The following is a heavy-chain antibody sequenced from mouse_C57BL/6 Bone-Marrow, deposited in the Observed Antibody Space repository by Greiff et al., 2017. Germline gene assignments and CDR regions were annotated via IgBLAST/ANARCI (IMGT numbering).Heavy chain of an antibody. Sequence: VQLQQSGPELVKPGASVKISCKASGYTFTDYYMNWVKQSHGKSLEWIGDINPNNGGTSYNQKFKGKATLTVDKSSSTAYMELRSLTSEDSAVXYCARFAYWGQGTLVTVSA. CDR2: INPNNGGT. CDR3: ARFAY. V-gene: IGHV1-26*01. CDR1: GYTFTDYY. J-gene: IGHJ3*01.